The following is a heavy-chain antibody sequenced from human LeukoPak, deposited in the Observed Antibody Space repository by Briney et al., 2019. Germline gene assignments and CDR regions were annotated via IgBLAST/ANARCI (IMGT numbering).Heavy chain of an antibody. D-gene: IGHD6-6*01. CDR3: AGKYSSSSSLDY. V-gene: IGHV1-69*04. Sequence: SVKVSCKASGGTFSSYAISWVRQAPGQGLEWMGRIIPILGIANYAQKFQGRVTITADKSTSTAYMELSSLRPEDTAVYYCAGKYSSSSSLDYWGQGTLVTVSS. CDR2: IIPILGIA. J-gene: IGHJ4*02. CDR1: GGTFSSYA.